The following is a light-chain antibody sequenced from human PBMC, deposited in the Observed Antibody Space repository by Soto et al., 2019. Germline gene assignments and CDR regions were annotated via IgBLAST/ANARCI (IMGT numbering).Light chain of an antibody. V-gene: IGKV3-11*01. CDR1: QSVSWY. CDR2: GAS. Sequence: EILLTQSPATLSLSPGERATLSCRASQSVSWYLAWYQQKPGQAPRLLIYGASNRATGIPARFSGSGSGTDFTLTISSLEPEDFALYYFQQYSNWLTFGGGTKVDIK. CDR3: QQYSNWLT. J-gene: IGKJ4*01.